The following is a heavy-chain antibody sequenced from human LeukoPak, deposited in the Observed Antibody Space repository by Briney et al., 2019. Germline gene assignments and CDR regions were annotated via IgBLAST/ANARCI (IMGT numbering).Heavy chain of an antibody. CDR3: ARGARSGYYFDY. CDR2: IIPIFGTA. Sequence: SVKVSCTASGGTFSIYAISWVRQAPGQGLEWMGGIIPIFGTANYAQKFQGRVTITADESTSTAYMELSSLRSEDTAVYYCARGARSGYYFDYWGQGTLVTVSS. D-gene: IGHD1-14*01. V-gene: IGHV1-69*13. CDR1: GGTFSIYA. J-gene: IGHJ4*02.